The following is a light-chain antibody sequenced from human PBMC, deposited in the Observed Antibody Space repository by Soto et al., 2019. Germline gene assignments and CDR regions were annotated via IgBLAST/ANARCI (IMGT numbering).Light chain of an antibody. V-gene: IGKV3-15*01. CDR1: QRVSSN. CDR3: QQYNNLPLT. J-gene: IGKJ4*01. Sequence: EIVMTQSPATLSVSPGERATLSCRASQRVSSNLAWYQQKPGQVPTLLIYVASTRATGVPARFSGSGSGTEFTHTISSLQSEDFAVYYCQQYNNLPLTFGGGTKVEIK. CDR2: VAS.